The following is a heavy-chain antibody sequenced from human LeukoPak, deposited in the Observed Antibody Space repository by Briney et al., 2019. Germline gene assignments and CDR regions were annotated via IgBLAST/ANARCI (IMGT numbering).Heavy chain of an antibody. CDR3: AKDYYDFWSGYGYFDY. V-gene: IGHV3-30*02. Sequence: PGGSLSLSXAASGFTFNTYGMHWVRQAPGKGLEWVAFIRYDGSNKYYVDSVKGRFTISRDNSKNTLYLQMNSLRAEDTAVYYCAKDYYDFWSGYGYFDYWGQGTLVTVSS. J-gene: IGHJ4*02. D-gene: IGHD3-3*01. CDR2: IRYDGSNK. CDR1: GFTFNTYG.